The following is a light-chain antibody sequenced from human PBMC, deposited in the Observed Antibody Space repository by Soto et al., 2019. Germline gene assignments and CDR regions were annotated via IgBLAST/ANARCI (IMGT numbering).Light chain of an antibody. CDR2: AAS. J-gene: IGKJ4*01. CDR3: QQADSFPLT. V-gene: IGKV1D-12*01. CDR1: QGIRSW. Sequence: DIQMTQSPSSVSASVGDRVTITCRASQGIRSWLAWYQQKPGKAPNLLIYAASSLQSGVPSRFSGSGSGTDFTLTISSLQAEDFATCFCQQADSFPLTFGGGTKVEIK.